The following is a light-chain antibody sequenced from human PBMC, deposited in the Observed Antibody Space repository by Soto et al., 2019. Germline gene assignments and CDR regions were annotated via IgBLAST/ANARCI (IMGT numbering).Light chain of an antibody. J-gene: IGKJ4*01. CDR2: AAS. Sequence: DIEMTHTPSSLSASVGVTVTLPCRASQGISNYLAWYQQKPGKAPKILIYAASTLQSGVPSRFSGSGSGTDFTLTISCLQSEDVATYYCQQYYSYPLTFGGGTKVDIK. V-gene: IGKV1-16*01. CDR1: QGISNY. CDR3: QQYYSYPLT.